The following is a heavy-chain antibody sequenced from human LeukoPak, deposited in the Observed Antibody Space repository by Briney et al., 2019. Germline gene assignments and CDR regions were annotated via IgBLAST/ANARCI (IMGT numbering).Heavy chain of an antibody. J-gene: IGHJ4*02. V-gene: IGHV3-7*05. CDR2: IKQDGSEV. CDR1: GFTFSSHW. D-gene: IGHD3-10*01. Sequence: GGSLRLSCVGSGFTFSSHWTSWVRQAPGKGLEWVANIKQDGSEVDYVDSVKGRFTISRDNAKNSLFLQMNSLRAEDTAVYYCERDFIWGQGTLVTVSS. CDR3: ERDFI.